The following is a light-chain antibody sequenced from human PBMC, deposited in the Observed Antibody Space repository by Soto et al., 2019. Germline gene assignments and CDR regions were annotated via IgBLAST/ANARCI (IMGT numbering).Light chain of an antibody. Sequence: QSLLTQPPSTSGTPGQRVTISCSGSSSNIGSNTVNWYQQVPGTAPKLLIYTNNQRPSGVPDRFSGSKSGTSASLGISGLQSGDEADYYCAAWDDSLNGYVFGTGTKSPS. V-gene: IGLV1-44*01. CDR3: AAWDDSLNGYV. CDR1: SSNIGSNT. J-gene: IGLJ1*01. CDR2: TNN.